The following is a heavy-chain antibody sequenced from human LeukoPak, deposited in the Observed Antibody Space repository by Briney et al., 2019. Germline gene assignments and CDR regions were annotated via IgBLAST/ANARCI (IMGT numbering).Heavy chain of an antibody. CDR3: ARDPIATVTTGIDY. CDR2: ISYDGSNK. Sequence: GRSLRLSCAASGFTFGSYGMHWVRQAPGKGLEWVAVISYDGSNKYYADSVKGRFTISRDNSKNTLYLQMNSLRGEDTAVYYCARDPIATVTTGIDYWGQGTLVTVSS. V-gene: IGHV3-30*03. CDR1: GFTFGSYG. J-gene: IGHJ4*02. D-gene: IGHD4-17*01.